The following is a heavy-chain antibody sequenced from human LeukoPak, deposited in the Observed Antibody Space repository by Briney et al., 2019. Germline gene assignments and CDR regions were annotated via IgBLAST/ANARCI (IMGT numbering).Heavy chain of an antibody. D-gene: IGHD2-15*01. J-gene: IGHJ4*02. Sequence: PGGSLRLSCEASRFTFSTYAMSWVRHTPRKGMEWVAAISADNPGTYHASSVRGRFTISRDNSKNTVHLQMNALRAEDAAIYYCAKASVGHCSGAFCYHFDSWGQGTLVTVSS. V-gene: IGHV3-23*01. CDR3: AKASVGHCSGAFCYHFDS. CDR1: RFTFSTYA. CDR2: ISADNPGT.